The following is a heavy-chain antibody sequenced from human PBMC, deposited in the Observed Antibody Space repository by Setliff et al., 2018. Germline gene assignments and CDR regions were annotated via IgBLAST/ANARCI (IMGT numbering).Heavy chain of an antibody. J-gene: IGHJ4*02. CDR1: GLTFSSYS. V-gene: IGHV3-48*01. Sequence: PGGSLRLSCAASGLTFSSYSMNWVRQAPGKGLEWVSYISSSSSTIYYADSVKGRFTISRDNAKNSLYLQMNSLRAEDTAVYYCARDRGSGSYFLRYFDYWGQGTLVTVSS. CDR2: ISSSSSTI. CDR3: ARDRGSGSYFLRYFDY. D-gene: IGHD1-26*01.